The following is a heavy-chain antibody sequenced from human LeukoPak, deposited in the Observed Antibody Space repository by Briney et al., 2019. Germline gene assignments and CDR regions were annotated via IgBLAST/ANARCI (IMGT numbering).Heavy chain of an antibody. CDR3: ARHLTSNFDY. V-gene: IGHV4-39*01. CDR2: IYYSGST. Sequence: PSETLSLTCTVSGGSISSSSYYWGWIRQPPGKGLEWIGSIYYSGSTYYNPSLKSRVTISVDTSKNQFSLKLSSVTAADTAVYCCARHLTSNFDYWGQGTLVTVSS. CDR1: GGSISSSSYY. J-gene: IGHJ4*02. D-gene: IGHD3-9*01.